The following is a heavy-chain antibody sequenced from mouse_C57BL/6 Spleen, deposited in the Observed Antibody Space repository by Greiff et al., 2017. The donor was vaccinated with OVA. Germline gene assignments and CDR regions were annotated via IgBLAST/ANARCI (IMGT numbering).Heavy chain of an antibody. CDR1: GYTFTSYW. J-gene: IGHJ4*01. CDR3: ARMAAQATFYAMDY. D-gene: IGHD3-2*02. V-gene: IGHV1-52*01. Sequence: QVQLQQPGAELVRPGSSVKLSCKASGYTFTSYWMHWVKQRPIQGLEWIGNIDPSDSETHYNQKFKDKATLTVDKSSSTAYMQLSSLTSEDSAVYCCARMAAQATFYAMDYWGQGTSVTVSS. CDR2: IDPSDSET.